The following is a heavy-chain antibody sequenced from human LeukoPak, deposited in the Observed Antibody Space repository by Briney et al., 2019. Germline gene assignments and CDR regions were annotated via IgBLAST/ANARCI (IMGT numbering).Heavy chain of an antibody. CDR3: VKRVEDGCSYDY. D-gene: IGHD5-24*01. V-gene: IGHV3-64D*09. J-gene: IGHJ4*02. CDR1: GFTFSNYA. CDR2: ISSSGGGT. Sequence: GGSLRLSCSASGFTFSNYAMHWVRQAPGKGLQYVSSISSSGGGTYYTDSVKGRFTISRDNSKNTLFLEMRSLRPEDTAVYYCVKRVEDGCSYDYWGQGTLVTVSS.